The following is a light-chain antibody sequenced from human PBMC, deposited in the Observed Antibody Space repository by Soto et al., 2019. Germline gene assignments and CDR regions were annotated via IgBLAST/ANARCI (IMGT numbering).Light chain of an antibody. V-gene: IGKV3-15*01. CDR1: QGVSSSY. CDR2: YTS. CDR3: QQYNKWPIT. J-gene: IGKJ5*01. Sequence: VLTRSAGTLSLSPGERATIPCRVSQGVSSSYLAWYQQKPGQAPRLLIYYTSTRATGFPARFSGSGSGTEFTLTICSLQSEDFAVYYCQQYNKWPITFGQGTRLEIK.